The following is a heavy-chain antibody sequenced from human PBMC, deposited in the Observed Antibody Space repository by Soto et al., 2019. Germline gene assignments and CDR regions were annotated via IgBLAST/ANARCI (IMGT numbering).Heavy chain of an antibody. D-gene: IGHD3-22*01. CDR3: ARTSYDSSGTAADP. CDR1: GGSISSGGYY. V-gene: IGHV4-31*03. Sequence: QVQLQESGPGLVKPSQTLSLTCTVSGGSISSGGYYWSWIRQHPGKGLEWIGYIYYSGSTYYNPYLRRRDTISVDTSKNQFSLKLSSVTAADTAVYYCARTSYDSSGTAADPWGQGTLVTVSS. J-gene: IGHJ5*02. CDR2: IYYSGST.